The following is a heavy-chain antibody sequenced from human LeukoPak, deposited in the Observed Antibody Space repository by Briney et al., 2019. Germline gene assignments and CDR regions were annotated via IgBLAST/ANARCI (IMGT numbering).Heavy chain of an antibody. CDR2: IIPIFGTA. V-gene: IGHV1-69*13. CDR3: ARDGVVGAKDY. CDR1: GYTFTSYG. J-gene: IGHJ4*02. Sequence: GASVKVSCKASGYTFTSYGISWVRQAPGQGLEWMGGIIPIFGTANYAQKFQGRVTITADESTSTAYMELSSLRSEDTAVYYCARDGVVGAKDYWGQGTLVTVSS. D-gene: IGHD1-26*01.